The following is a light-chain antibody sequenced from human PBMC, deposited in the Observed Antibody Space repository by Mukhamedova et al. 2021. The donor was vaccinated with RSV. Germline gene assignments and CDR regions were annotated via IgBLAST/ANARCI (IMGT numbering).Light chain of an antibody. CDR1: QSVSSY. Sequence: GERATLSCRASQSVSSYLAWYQQKPGQAPRLLIYDASNRATGIPARFSGSGSGTDFTLTISRLEPEDFAVYYCQQYGSSPSFGQG. CDR3: QQYGSSPS. V-gene: IGKV3-20*01. CDR2: DAS. J-gene: IGKJ1*01.